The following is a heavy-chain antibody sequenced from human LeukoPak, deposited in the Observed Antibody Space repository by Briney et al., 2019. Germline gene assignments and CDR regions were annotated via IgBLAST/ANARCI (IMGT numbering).Heavy chain of an antibody. CDR3: ARAGDYRENDY. CDR2: INHSGST. J-gene: IGHJ4*02. CDR1: GGSFSGYY. D-gene: IGHD4-17*01. Sequence: PSETLSLTCAVYGGSFSGYYWSWIRQPPGKGLEWIGEINHSGSTNYNPSLKSRVTISVDKSKNQFSLKLSSVTAADTAVYYCARAGDYRENDYWGQGTLVTVSS. V-gene: IGHV4-34*01.